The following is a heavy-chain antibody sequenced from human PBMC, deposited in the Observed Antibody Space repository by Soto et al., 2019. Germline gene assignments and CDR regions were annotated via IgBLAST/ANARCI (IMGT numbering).Heavy chain of an antibody. Sequence: VGSLRLSCAASGFTFSSYAMSWVRQAPGKGLEWVSSISSSGGSTYFADSVKGRFTVSRDKSISTAYLQWSSLKASDTAMYYCARGKSITGTYDYWGQGTLVTVS. D-gene: IGHD1-7*01. J-gene: IGHJ4*02. CDR3: ARGKSITGTYDY. CDR1: GFTFSSYA. CDR2: ISSSGGST. V-gene: IGHV3-23*01.